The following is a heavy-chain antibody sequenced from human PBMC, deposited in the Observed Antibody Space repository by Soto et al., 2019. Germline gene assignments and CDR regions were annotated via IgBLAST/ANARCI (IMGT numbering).Heavy chain of an antibody. CDR2: IWYDGSNK. Sequence: GGSLRLSCAASGFTFSSYGMHWVRQAPGKGLEWVAVIWYDGSNKYYADSVKGRFPNSRANSKNTLYLKMNSLRPEDTAVYYCARDLIVATKMNSIPVFFFDYWGQGTLVTVSS. D-gene: IGHD5-12*01. CDR3: ARDLIVATKMNSIPVFFFDY. J-gene: IGHJ4*02. CDR1: GFTFSSYG. V-gene: IGHV3-33*01.